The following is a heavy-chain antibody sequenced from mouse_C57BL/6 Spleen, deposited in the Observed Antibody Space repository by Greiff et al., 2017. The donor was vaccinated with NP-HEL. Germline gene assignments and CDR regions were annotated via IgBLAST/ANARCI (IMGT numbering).Heavy chain of an antibody. D-gene: IGHD1-1*01. Sequence: VQLKESGPELVKPGASVKISCKASGYSFTGYFMNWVMQSHGKSLEWIGRINPYNGDTFYNQKFKGKATLTVDKSSSTAHMELRSLTSEDSAVYYCAREDYGSSYGFAYWGQGTLVTVSA. V-gene: IGHV1-20*01. CDR2: INPYNGDT. CDR3: AREDYGSSYGFAY. CDR1: GYSFTGYF. J-gene: IGHJ3*01.